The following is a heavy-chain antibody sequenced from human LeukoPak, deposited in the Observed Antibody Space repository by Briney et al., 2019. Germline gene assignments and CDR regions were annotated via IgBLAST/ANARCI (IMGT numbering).Heavy chain of an antibody. CDR3: AREDRGMQEYCSNGVCCSPFGAFDI. D-gene: IGHD2-8*01. Sequence: PGGSLRLSCAASGFTFTTYSMNWVRQAPGKGLEWVSFITSSSSNIYYTDSVKGRFTISRDNAKNSLYLQMNSLRVEDTAVYYCAREDRGMQEYCSNGVCCSPFGAFDIWGQGTMVTVSP. J-gene: IGHJ3*02. CDR1: GFTFTTYS. CDR2: ITSSSSNI. V-gene: IGHV3-21*01.